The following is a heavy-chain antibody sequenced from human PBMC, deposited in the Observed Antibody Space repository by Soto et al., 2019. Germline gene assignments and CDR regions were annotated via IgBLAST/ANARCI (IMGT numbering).Heavy chain of an antibody. D-gene: IGHD5-18*01. CDR2: ISYDGSNK. CDR1: GFTFSSYA. CDR3: ARDGNPGYSYGRLGYFDY. J-gene: IGHJ4*02. Sequence: GGSLRLSCAASGFTFSSYAMHWVRQAPGKGLEWVAVISYDGSNKYYADSVKGRFTISRDNSKNTLHLQMNSLRAEDTAVYYCARDGNPGYSYGRLGYFDYWSQGTLVTVSS. V-gene: IGHV3-30-3*01.